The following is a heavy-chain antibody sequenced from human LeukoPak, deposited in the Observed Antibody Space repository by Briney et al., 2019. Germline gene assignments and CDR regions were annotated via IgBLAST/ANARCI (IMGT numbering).Heavy chain of an antibody. D-gene: IGHD2-2*01. CDR3: ARGGTSGYSSTRHFWGGNYYFDY. J-gene: IGHJ4*02. CDR1: GFTFDDYW. Sequence: PGGSLRLSCGASGFTFDDYWMSWVRQAPGQGLEWVANINQDGGEKYYLDSAKGRFTISRDNARNSLYLQVNSLRAEDTAVYYCARGGTSGYSSTRHFWGGNYYFDYWGQGSLVTVSS. CDR2: INQDGGEK. V-gene: IGHV3-7*01.